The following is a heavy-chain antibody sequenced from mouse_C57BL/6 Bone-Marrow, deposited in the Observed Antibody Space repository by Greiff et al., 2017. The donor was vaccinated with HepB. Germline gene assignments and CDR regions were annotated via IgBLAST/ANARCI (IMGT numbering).Heavy chain of an antibody. CDR3: ARGGDYGNYPHWYFDV. V-gene: IGHV1-55*01. CDR1: GYTFTSYW. D-gene: IGHD2-1*01. CDR2: IYPGSGST. Sequence: VQLQQPGAELVKPGASVKMSCKASGYTFTSYWITWVKQRPGQGLEWIGDIYPGSGSTNYNEKFKSKATLTVDTSSSTAYMQLSSLTSEDSAVYYCARGGDYGNYPHWYFDVWGTGTTVTVSS. J-gene: IGHJ1*03.